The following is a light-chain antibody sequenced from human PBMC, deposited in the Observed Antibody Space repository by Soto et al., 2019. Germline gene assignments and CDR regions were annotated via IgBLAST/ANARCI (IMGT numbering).Light chain of an antibody. V-gene: IGLV4-69*01. J-gene: IGLJ1*01. CDR3: QTWGTGIRV. CDR1: SGHSSYA. Sequence: QLVLTQSPSASASLGASVKLTCTLSSGHSSYAIAWHQQQPEKGPRYLMKLNSDGSHTTGDGIPDRFSGSSSGAERYLTTARLQAEDEADYYCQTWGTGIRVFGTGTKLTVL. CDR2: LNSDGSH.